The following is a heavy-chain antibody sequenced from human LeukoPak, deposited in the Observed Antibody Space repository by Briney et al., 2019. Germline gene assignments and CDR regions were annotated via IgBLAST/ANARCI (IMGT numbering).Heavy chain of an antibody. CDR1: GGSISTSNYY. J-gene: IGHJ3*02. CDR2: IFYSGST. Sequence: SETLSLTCTVSGGSISTSNYYWGWIRQPPGKGLEWIGNIFYSGSTYYSPSLRSRVTISLDTSRNQFSLKLNSVTAADTAVYYCARDLGDEQQEGAFDIWGQGTMVTVSS. CDR3: ARDLGDEQQEGAFDI. V-gene: IGHV4-39*07. D-gene: IGHD6-13*01.